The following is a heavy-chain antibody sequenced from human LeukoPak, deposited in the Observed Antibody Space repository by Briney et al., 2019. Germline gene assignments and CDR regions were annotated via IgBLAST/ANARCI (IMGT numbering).Heavy chain of an antibody. V-gene: IGHV3-21*01. CDR2: ISSEISSI. J-gene: IGHJ5*02. D-gene: IGHD2-21*02. CDR1: GFSFSSYS. Sequence: GGSLRLSCEASGFSFSSYSMNWVRQAPGQGLEWVSSISSEISSIYYADSVKGRFIISRDNAKNSLYLQMNSLRAEDTAVYYCASGGAYCGGDCYLRFDPWGQGTLVTVSS. CDR3: ASGGAYCGGDCYLRFDP.